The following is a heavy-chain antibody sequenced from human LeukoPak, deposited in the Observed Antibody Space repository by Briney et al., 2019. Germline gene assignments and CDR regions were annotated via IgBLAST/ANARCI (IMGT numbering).Heavy chain of an antibody. CDR1: GGTFSSYA. CDR3: ARDGIAARSGNYYYYMDV. V-gene: IGHV1-69*05. D-gene: IGHD6-6*01. CDR2: IIPIFGTA. J-gene: IGHJ6*03. Sequence: GSSVKVSCKASGGTFSSYAISWVRQAPGQGLEWVGGIIPIFGTANYAQKFQGRVTITTDESTSTAYMELSSLRSEDTAVYYCARDGIAARSGNYYYYMDVWGKGTTVTVSS.